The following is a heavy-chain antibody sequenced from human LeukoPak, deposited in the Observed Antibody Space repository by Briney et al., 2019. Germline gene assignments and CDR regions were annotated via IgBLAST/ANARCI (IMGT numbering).Heavy chain of an antibody. Sequence: PGGSLGLSCAASGFTFSTYNMNWVRQAPGKGLEWVSSISSSSNYIYYADSVKGRFTISRDNAKNSLYLQMNSLRAEDTDVYYCARDVGASAPDAFGIWGQGTMVTVSS. CDR3: ARDVGASAPDAFGI. V-gene: IGHV3-21*01. D-gene: IGHD1-26*01. J-gene: IGHJ3*02. CDR2: ISSSSNYI. CDR1: GFTFSTYN.